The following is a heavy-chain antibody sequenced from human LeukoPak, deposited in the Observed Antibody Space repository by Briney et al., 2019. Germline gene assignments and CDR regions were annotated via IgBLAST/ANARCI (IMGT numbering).Heavy chain of an antibody. CDR2: MNPNSGNT. J-gene: IGHJ1*01. V-gene: IGHV1-8*01. CDR1: GYTFTTYD. CDR3: ASRLRGAPTAH. Sequence: ASVKVSCKASGYTFTTYDLNWVRQATGQGLEWMGWMNPNSGNTGYAQKFQGRVTMTRNTSISTAYMGLSNLTSEDTAVYYCASRLRGAPTAHWGHGTLVTVSS. D-gene: IGHD1-26*01.